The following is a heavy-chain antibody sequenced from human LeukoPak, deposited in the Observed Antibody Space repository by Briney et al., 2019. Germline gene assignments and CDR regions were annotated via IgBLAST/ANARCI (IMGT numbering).Heavy chain of an antibody. Sequence: SGTLSVTRTDSGGSTSSSSYYCGWIRHPPGKGLEWIWSIYYSGSTYYNPSLKSRVTISVDTSKTQFYLKLSCVTAADTAVYYCVRHRGPRVLIDPWGQGTLVTVSS. CDR2: IYYSGST. J-gene: IGHJ5*02. V-gene: IGHV4-39*01. CDR1: GGSTSSSSYY. CDR3: VRHRGPRVLIDP.